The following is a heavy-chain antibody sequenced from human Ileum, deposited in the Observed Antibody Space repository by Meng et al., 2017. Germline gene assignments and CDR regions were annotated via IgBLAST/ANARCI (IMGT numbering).Heavy chain of an antibody. J-gene: IGHJ4*02. CDR3: VRRAGLRQAFDY. Sequence: QLQLQESGPGLVRPSETLSLTCTVSGGSISGSSYYWGWIRQPPGKGLERIGSIYSSGSTYYNPSLKSRVTTSVDTSKNQFSLKLSSVTAADTAVYYCVRRAGLRQAFDYWGQGTLVTVSS. CDR2: IYSSGST. CDR1: GGSISGSSYY. D-gene: IGHD4-17*01. V-gene: IGHV4-39*01.